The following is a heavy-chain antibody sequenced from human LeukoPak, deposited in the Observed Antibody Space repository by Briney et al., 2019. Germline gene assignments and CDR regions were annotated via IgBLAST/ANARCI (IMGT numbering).Heavy chain of an antibody. D-gene: IGHD2-8*01. CDR3: ARSNVLVLDP. J-gene: IGHJ5*02. CDR2: VYHSGSA. V-gene: IGHV4-30-2*01. CDR1: GGPISSTSYS. Sequence: PSETLSLTCAVSGGPISSTSYSWTWIRQPPGKGLEWIGYVYHSGSAYYNPSLKSRVTMSVDRTKNQFSLKVYSVTAADTAVYYCARSNVLVLDPWGQGTPVTVSS.